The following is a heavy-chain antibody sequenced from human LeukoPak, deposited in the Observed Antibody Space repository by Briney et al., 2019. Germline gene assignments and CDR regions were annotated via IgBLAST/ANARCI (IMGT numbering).Heavy chain of an antibody. CDR1: GGSISSYY. CDR3: AREANYDDTPDAFDI. J-gene: IGHJ3*02. D-gene: IGHD3-22*01. CDR2: IYYSGST. V-gene: IGHV4-59*01. Sequence: KSSETLSLTCTVSGGSISSYYWSWIRQPPGKGLEWIGYIYYSGSTNYNPSLKSRVTISVDTSKNQFSLKLSSVTAADTAVYYCAREANYDDTPDAFDIWGQGTMVTVSS.